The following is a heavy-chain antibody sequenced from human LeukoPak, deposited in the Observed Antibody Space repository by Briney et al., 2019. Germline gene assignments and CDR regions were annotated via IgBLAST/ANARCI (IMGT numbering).Heavy chain of an antibody. CDR1: GFTFSSYG. CDR3: AKETLAAAGKYYYYYYYMDV. Sequence: GGSLRLSCAASGFTFSSYGMHWVRQAPGKGLEWVAFIRYDGSNKYYADSVKGRFTISGDNSKNTLYLQMNSLRAEDTAVYYCAKETLAAAGKYYYYYYYMDVWGKGTTVTISS. CDR2: IRYDGSNK. V-gene: IGHV3-30*02. J-gene: IGHJ6*03. D-gene: IGHD6-13*01.